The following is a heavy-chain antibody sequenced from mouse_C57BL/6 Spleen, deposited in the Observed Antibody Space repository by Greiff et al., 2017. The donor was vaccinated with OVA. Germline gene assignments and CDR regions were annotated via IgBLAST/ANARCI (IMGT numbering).Heavy chain of an antibody. CDR1: GYTFTSYW. D-gene: IGHD1-1*01. CDR3: AIITTVGYYAMDY. CDR2: IYPGSGST. V-gene: IGHV1-55*01. J-gene: IGHJ4*01. Sequence: VQLQQPGAELVKPGASVKMSCKASGYTFTSYWITWVKQRPGQGLEWIGDIYPGSGSTNYNEKFKSKATLTVDTSSSTAYMQLSSLTSEDSAVYYCAIITTVGYYAMDYWGQGTSVTVSS.